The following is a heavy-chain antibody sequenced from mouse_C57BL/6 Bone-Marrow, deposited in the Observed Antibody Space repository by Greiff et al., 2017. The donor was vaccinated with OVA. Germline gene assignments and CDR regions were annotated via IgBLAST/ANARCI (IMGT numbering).Heavy chain of an antibody. Sequence: EVHLVESGGGLVKPGGSLKLSCAASGFTFSSYAMSWVRQTPEKRLEWVATISAGGSYTYYTDNVQGRFTISRDNAKNNLYLQMSQLKSEDTARYYCARDPYDCEGYDYWGQGTSVTVSS. J-gene: IGHJ4*01. V-gene: IGHV5-4*01. CDR2: ISAGGSYT. D-gene: IGHD2-4*01. CDR3: ARDPYDCEGYDY. CDR1: GFTFSSYA.